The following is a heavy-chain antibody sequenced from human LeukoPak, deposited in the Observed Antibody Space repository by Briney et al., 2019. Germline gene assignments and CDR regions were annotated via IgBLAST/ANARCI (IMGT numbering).Heavy chain of an antibody. V-gene: IGHV4-39*01. CDR3: ARHWGRDTFEI. D-gene: IGHD3-16*01. J-gene: IGHJ3*02. Sequence: SETLSLTCTVSGGSISSSLYLWVWVRQPPGKGLEWIGSIYYSGSTYYGPSLMSRVTMSVDTSKNQFSLKLNSVTAADTAVYYCARHWGRDTFEIWGQGTMVTVSS. CDR2: IYYSGST. CDR1: GGSISSSLYL.